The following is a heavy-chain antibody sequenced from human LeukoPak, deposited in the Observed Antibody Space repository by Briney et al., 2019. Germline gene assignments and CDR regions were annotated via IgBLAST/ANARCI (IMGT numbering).Heavy chain of an antibody. CDR1: GGSISSSNW. CDR3: ARETKYYDFWSGYYLDY. Sequence: SETLSLTCAVSGGSISSSNWWSWVRQPPGKGLEWIGEIYHSGSTNYNPSLKSRVTISVDKSKNQFSLKLSSVTAADTAVYYCARETKYYDFWSGYYLDYWGLGTLVTVSS. J-gene: IGHJ4*02. V-gene: IGHV4-4*02. D-gene: IGHD3-3*01. CDR2: IYHSGST.